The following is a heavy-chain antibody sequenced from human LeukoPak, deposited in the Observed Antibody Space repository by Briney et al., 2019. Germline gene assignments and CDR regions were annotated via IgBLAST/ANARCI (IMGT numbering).Heavy chain of an antibody. CDR1: GYTFTSYG. J-gene: IGHJ3*02. CDR3: ARERSGYYVILNDAFDI. Sequence: ASVKVSCKASGYTFTSYGISWVRQAPGQGLEWMGWISPYNSNTYYAQNLQGRVTMTTDTSTSTTYMELRSLRSDDMAVYYCARERSGYYVILNDAFDIWGQGTMVTVSS. V-gene: IGHV1-18*03. D-gene: IGHD3-22*01. CDR2: ISPYNSNT.